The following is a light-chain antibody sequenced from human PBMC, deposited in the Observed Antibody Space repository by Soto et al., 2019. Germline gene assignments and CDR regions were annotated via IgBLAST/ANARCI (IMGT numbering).Light chain of an antibody. CDR2: DAS. CDR3: RHYNNWPPET. V-gene: IGKV3-15*01. CDR1: QSVSSR. Sequence: DIVVTQSPATLSASPGERATLSCRASQSVSSRLAWYQQKRGQAPRLLIYDASTRATGIPARFSGSGSGTEFNLTISSLQSEDFAIYYCRHYNNWPPETFGQGTKVDIK. J-gene: IGKJ1*01.